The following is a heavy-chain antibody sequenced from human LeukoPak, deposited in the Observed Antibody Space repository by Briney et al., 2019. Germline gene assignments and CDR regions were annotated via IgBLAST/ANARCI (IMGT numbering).Heavy chain of an antibody. Sequence: GGSLQISCQGSGSSFTSFWIAWVRQVPGKGLEWMGIIYPGDSDARYSPSFQGQVTISVDKSITTAYLQWSRLKASDTAIYYCARPNYDWTWYYFDYWGQGTLVTVSS. CDR1: GSSFTSFW. D-gene: IGHD3-9*01. V-gene: IGHV5-51*01. CDR3: ARPNYDWTWYYFDY. J-gene: IGHJ4*02. CDR2: IYPGDSDA.